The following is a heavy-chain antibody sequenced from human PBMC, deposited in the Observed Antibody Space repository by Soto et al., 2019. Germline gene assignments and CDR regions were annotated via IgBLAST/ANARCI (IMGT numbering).Heavy chain of an antibody. CDR1: GVTVSNNY. CDR2: IYSTGNT. D-gene: IGHD4-17*01. Sequence: EVKLVKSGGGLVQPGGSLRLSCAASGVTVSNNYMIWVRQAPGKGLELVSSIYSTGNTFYADSVKGRFTISRDNSKNTLYLQMNSLRVEDTAVYYCARNVPVTTLGYWGQGTLVTVSS. J-gene: IGHJ4*02. V-gene: IGHV3-66*01. CDR3: ARNVPVTTLGY.